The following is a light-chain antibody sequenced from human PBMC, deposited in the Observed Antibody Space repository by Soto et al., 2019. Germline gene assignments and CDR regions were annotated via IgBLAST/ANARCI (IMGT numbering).Light chain of an antibody. V-gene: IGKV3-20*01. CDR3: QQYGSSPLT. CDR1: QSVSSTY. J-gene: IGKJ4*01. CDR2: GAS. Sequence: DIVLTQSPGTLSLSPGERATLSCRASQSVSSTYLAWYQQKPGQAPRLLIYGASSRATGIPNRFSGSGSGTDFTLTISRLEPEGFAVYYCQQYGSSPLTFGGGTKGEIK.